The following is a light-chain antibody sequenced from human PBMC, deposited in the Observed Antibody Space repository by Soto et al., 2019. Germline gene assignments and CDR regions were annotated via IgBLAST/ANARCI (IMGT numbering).Light chain of an antibody. J-gene: IGLJ3*02. CDR1: RSDAGSYGL. CDR3: CSYAGSSTWV. CDR2: EAT. V-gene: IGLV2-23*01. Sequence: QSALTQPASVSGSPGQSITISCTGTRSDAGSYGLVSWYHQLPGKAPELVIYEATKRPSGVSDRFSGSKSGITASLTISGLQADDEGDFYCCSYAGSSTWVFGGGTKVTVL.